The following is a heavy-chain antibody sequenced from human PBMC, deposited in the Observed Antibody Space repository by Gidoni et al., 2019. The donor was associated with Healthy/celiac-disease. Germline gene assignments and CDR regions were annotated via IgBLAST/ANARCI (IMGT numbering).Heavy chain of an antibody. CDR2: ISGSGGST. D-gene: IGHD3-22*01. CDR3: AKALGMIVVVCPFDY. Sequence: EVQLLEAGGGLVQTGGSRRPACAATGFTCSSYAMSWVRQAPGKGLECVSAISGSGGSTYYADSVTGRFTISSANSTNSLYLQLNCLSAADTAVYYCAKALGMIVVVCPFDYWGQGPLVTVSS. CDR1: GFTCSSYA. V-gene: IGHV3-23*01. J-gene: IGHJ4*02.